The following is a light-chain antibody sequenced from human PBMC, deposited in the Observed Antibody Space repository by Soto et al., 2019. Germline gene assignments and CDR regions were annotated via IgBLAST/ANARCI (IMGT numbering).Light chain of an antibody. J-gene: IGKJ2*01. CDR2: DAS. Sequence: DIQMTQSPSTLSASVGDRVTITCRASQSISSWLDWYQQKPGKAPKLLIYDASSLESGVPSRFSSSGSGTEFTLAISSLQPDDFATYYCQQYNSYPYTFGQGTKLEIK. CDR1: QSISSW. CDR3: QQYNSYPYT. V-gene: IGKV1-5*01.